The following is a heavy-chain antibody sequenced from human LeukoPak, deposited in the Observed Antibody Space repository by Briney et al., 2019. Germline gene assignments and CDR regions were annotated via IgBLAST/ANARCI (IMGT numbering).Heavy chain of an antibody. CDR3: ARLTTVTRFTYYYYYYMDV. J-gene: IGHJ6*03. CDR1: GGSFSGYY. CDR2: INHSGST. Sequence: PSETLSLTCAVYGGSFSGYYWSWIRQPPGKGLEWIGEINHSGSTNYNPSLKRRVTISVDTSKNQFSLKLSSVTAADTAVYYCARLTTVTRFTYYYYYYMDVWGKGTTVTVSS. D-gene: IGHD4-17*01. V-gene: IGHV4-34*01.